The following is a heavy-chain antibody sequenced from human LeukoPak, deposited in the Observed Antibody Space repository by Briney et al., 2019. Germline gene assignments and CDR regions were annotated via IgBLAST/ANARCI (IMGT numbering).Heavy chain of an antibody. CDR1: GGSISSSSYY. CDR3: ARDEGVVTGLGYYYYYMDV. CDR2: IYYSRST. J-gene: IGHJ6*03. V-gene: IGHV4-39*07. Sequence: PSETLSLTCTVSGGSISSSSYYWGWIRQPPGKGLEWIGSIYYSRSTYYNPSLKSRVTMSVDTSKNQFSLKLSSVTAADTAVYYCARDEGVVTGLGYYYYYMDVWGKGTTVTISS. D-gene: IGHD2-21*02.